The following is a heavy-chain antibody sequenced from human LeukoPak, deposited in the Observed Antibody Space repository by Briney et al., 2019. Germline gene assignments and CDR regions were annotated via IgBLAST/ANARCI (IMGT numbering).Heavy chain of an antibody. D-gene: IGHD3-16*01. Sequence: GGSLRLSCAASGFTFSSYGMHWVRQAPGKGLEWVAVIWYDGSNKYYADSVKGRFTISRDNSKNTLYLQMNSLRAEDTAVYYCARARWGGAFDIWGQGTMVTVSS. J-gene: IGHJ3*02. CDR2: IWYDGSNK. V-gene: IGHV3-33*01. CDR1: GFTFSSYG. CDR3: ARARWGGAFDI.